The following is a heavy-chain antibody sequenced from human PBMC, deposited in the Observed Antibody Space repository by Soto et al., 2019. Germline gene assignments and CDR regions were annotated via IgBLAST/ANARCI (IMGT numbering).Heavy chain of an antibody. CDR3: ARVALSYSYGWPYGY. D-gene: IGHD6-19*01. CDR2: INSDGSST. CDR1: GFTFSSHW. J-gene: IGHJ4*02. V-gene: IGHV3-74*01. Sequence: PGESLKISCAASGFTFSSHWMHWVRQAPGKGLVWVSRINSDGSSTSYADSVKGRFTISRDNAKNTLYLQMNSLRAEDTAVYYCARVALSYSYGWPYGYWAQGTLVPVSS.